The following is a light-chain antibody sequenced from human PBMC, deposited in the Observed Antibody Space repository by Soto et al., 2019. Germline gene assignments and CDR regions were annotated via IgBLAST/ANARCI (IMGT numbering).Light chain of an antibody. CDR3: SSYSSSSARDVI. J-gene: IGLJ2*01. CDR1: NRDVGGYNY. CDR2: EVT. Sequence: QSALAQPASVSGSPGQSITISCAGTNRDVGGYNYVSWYQQYPGKAPKLILYEVTYRPSGVSNRFSGSKSGNTASLTISGLQAEDEADYYCSSYSSSSARDVIFGGGTKVTVL. V-gene: IGLV2-14*01.